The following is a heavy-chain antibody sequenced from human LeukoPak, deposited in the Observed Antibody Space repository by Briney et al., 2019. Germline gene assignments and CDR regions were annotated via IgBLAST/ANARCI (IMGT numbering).Heavy chain of an antibody. CDR3: ARGTKIVGYCSSTSCYRHYYYYMDV. Sequence: ASVKVSCKASGYTFTSYGISWVRQAPGQGLEWMGWISAYNGNTNYAQKLQGRVTMTTDTSTSTAYMELRSLRSDDTAVYYCARGTKIVGYCSSTSCYRHYYYYMDVWGKGTTVTVSS. CDR1: GYTFTSYG. V-gene: IGHV1-18*01. CDR2: ISAYNGNT. D-gene: IGHD2-2*01. J-gene: IGHJ6*03.